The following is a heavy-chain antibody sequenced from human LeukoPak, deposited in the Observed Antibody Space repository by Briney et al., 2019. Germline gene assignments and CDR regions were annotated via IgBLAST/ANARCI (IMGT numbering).Heavy chain of an antibody. V-gene: IGHV3-15*01. D-gene: IGHD3-3*01. CDR1: GFTVSSNY. CDR2: IKSKTDGGTT. J-gene: IGHJ3*02. CDR3: TTDPEVRFLEWSYAFDI. Sequence: GGSLRLSCAASGFTVSSNYMSWVRQAPGKGLEWVGRIKSKTDGGTTDYAAPVKGRFTISRDDSKNTLYLQMNSLKTEDTAVYYCTTDPEVRFLEWSYAFDIWGQGTMVTVSS.